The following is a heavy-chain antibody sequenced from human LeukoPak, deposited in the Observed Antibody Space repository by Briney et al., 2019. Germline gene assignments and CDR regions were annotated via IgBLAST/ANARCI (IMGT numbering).Heavy chain of an antibody. J-gene: IGHJ6*03. CDR2: ISAYNGNT. V-gene: IGHV1-18*04. CDR3: ARGSYYMVRGAPNYYYYMDV. CDR1: GYTFTSYY. D-gene: IGHD3-10*01. Sequence: GASVKVSCKASGYTFTSYYIHWVRQAPGQGLEWMGWISAYNGNTNYAQKLQGRVTMTTDTSTSTAYMEQRSLRSDDTAVYYCARGSYYMVRGAPNYYYYMDVWGKGTKVTISS.